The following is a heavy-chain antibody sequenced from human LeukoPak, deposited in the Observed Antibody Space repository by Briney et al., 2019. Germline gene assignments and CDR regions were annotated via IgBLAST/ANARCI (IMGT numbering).Heavy chain of an antibody. D-gene: IGHD2-21*01. V-gene: IGHV5-51*01. CDR2: IYPGDSDT. CDR3: ATYRCGYYFDY. J-gene: IGHJ4*02. CDR1: GYSFTTFW. Sequence: GESLKISCKASGYSFTTFWIAWVRQMPGKGLERMGIIYPGDSDTRYSPSFQGQVTISADKSISTTYLEWSSLKASDTAMYYCATYRCGYYFDYWGQGTLVTVSS.